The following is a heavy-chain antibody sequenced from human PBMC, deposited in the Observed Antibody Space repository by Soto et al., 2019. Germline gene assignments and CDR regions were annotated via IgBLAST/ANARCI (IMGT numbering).Heavy chain of an antibody. CDR3: ARVSGDLWSETPYYYYYGMDV. CDR1: GYTFTGYY. D-gene: IGHD3-3*01. Sequence: ASLQVSCKASGYTFTGYYMHWVRQAPGQGLEWMGWINPNSGGTNYAQKFQGRVTMTRDTSISTAYMELSRLRSDDTAVYYCARVSGDLWSETPYYYYYGMDVWGQGTTVTVSS. CDR2: INPNSGGT. J-gene: IGHJ6*02. V-gene: IGHV1-2*02.